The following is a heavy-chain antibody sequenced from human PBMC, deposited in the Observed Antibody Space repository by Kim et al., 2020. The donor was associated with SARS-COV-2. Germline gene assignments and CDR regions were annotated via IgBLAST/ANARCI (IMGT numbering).Heavy chain of an antibody. CDR1: GFTFNTYG. Sequence: GGSLRLSCAASGFTFNTYGMHWVRQAPGKGLEWVAVISYDGSNKYYAESVKGRFTISRDNSKNTLYLQMNRLRIEDTAVYYCAKSLSGSYLGYDYWGQGTLVTVSS. CDR3: AKSLSGSYLGYDY. CDR2: ISYDGSNK. J-gene: IGHJ4*02. V-gene: IGHV3-30*18. D-gene: IGHD1-26*01.